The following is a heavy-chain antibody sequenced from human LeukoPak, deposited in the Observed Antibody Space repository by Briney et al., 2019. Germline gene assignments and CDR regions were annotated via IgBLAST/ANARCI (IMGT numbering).Heavy chain of an antibody. J-gene: IGHJ4*02. CDR3: ARVEGRDYYDSSGYPAADY. CDR2: ISSSSSYI. CDR1: GFTFSSYS. Sequence: GGSLRLSCAASGFTFSSYSMNWVRQAPGKGLEWVSSISSSSSYIYYADSVKGRFTISRDNAKNSLYLQMNSLRAEDTAVYYCARVEGRDYYDSSGYPAADYWGQGTLVTVSS. D-gene: IGHD3-22*01. V-gene: IGHV3-21*01.